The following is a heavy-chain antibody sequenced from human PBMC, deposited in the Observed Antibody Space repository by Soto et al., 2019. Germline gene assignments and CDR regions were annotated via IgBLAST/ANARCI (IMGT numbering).Heavy chain of an antibody. CDR3: ARAGRRDGYNSPVDY. CDR1: GGTFSSYA. D-gene: IGHD5-12*01. V-gene: IGHV1-69*12. Sequence: QVQLVQSGAEVKKPGSSVKVSCKASGGTFSSYAMSWVRQAAGQRLGLMGGIIPIFGTANYAQKFQGRVTITADESTSTAYMELSSLRAEAKAVYYCARAGRRDGYNSPVDYWGQGTLVTVSS. J-gene: IGHJ4*02. CDR2: IIPIFGTA.